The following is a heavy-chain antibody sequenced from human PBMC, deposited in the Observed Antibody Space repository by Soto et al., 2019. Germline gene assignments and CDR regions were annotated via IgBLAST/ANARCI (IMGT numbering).Heavy chain of an antibody. Sequence: ASVKVSCKASGYTFTNYGINWVRQAPGQGLEWMGWISAYNGNTNYAQKLRGRVTMTTDTSTSTAYMQLRTLRSDDTAVYYCARVDKIGDQWPDHWGQGTLVTVSS. CDR3: ARVDKIGDQWPDH. D-gene: IGHD6-19*01. J-gene: IGHJ4*02. CDR2: ISAYNGNT. V-gene: IGHV1-18*04. CDR1: GYTFTNYG.